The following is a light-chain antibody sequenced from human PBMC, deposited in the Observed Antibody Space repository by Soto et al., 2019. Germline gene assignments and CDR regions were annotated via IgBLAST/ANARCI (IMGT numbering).Light chain of an antibody. V-gene: IGLV2-23*01. CDR2: EGT. J-gene: IGLJ2*01. Sequence: QSVLTQPASVSGSPGQSITISCTGTSSDVGSYNFFSWFQQHPGKVPKLIIYEGTERPSGVSNRFSASKSGNTASLTSSGLQPEDGAEYYCCSAAGPSTIFGGGTKLPV. CDR3: CSAAGPSTI. CDR1: SSDVGSYNF.